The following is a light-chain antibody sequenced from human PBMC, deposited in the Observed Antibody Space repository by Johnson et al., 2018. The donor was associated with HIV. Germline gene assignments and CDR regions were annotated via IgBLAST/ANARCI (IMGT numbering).Light chain of an antibody. CDR2: DNN. CDR3: ATWDSSLSGGV. V-gene: IGLV1-51*01. Sequence: QAVLTQPPSMSAAPGQRVTISCSGSSSNIGNNYVSWYQQVPGAAPKLLIYDNNKRPSGIPDRFSASKSGTSATLGITGLQTGDEADYYCATWDSSLSGGVFGTGTKVTVL. CDR1: SSNIGNNY. J-gene: IGLJ1*01.